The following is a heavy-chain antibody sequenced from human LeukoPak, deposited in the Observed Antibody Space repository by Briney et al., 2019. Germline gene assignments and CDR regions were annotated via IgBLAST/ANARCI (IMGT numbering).Heavy chain of an antibody. Sequence: PSEPLSLTCTVSVGFISSSSYFWGWIRQPPGKGLERFGSIYYSGGTYYNPSLNSRVTISVDTSKKQFSLKLSSVTAADTGVYYCARSDSVVVPAAPHIYYYYGMDVWGQGTTVTVSS. D-gene: IGHD2-2*01. CDR3: ARSDSVVVPAAPHIYYYYGMDV. CDR2: IYYSGGT. J-gene: IGHJ6*02. CDR1: VGFISSSSYF. V-gene: IGHV4-39*07.